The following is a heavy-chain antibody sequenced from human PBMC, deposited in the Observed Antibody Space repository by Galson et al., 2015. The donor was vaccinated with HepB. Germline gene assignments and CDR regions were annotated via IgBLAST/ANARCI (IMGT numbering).Heavy chain of an antibody. CDR3: ARPDSSGYYYFDY. V-gene: IGHV5-51*03. CDR2: IYPGDSDT. CDR1: GYSFTSYW. Sequence: QSGAEVKKPGESLKTSCTGSGYSFTSYWIGWVRQMPGEGLEWVGVIYPGDSDTRYSPSFQGQVTISADKSISTAYLQWSSLKASDTTMYYCARPDSSGYYYFDYWGQGTLVTVSS. J-gene: IGHJ4*02. D-gene: IGHD3-22*01.